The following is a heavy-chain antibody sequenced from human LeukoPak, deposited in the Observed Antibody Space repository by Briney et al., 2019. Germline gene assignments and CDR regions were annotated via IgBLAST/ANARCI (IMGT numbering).Heavy chain of an antibody. CDR2: IKQDGSEK. J-gene: IGHJ4*02. CDR1: GFTVSSNY. D-gene: IGHD3-22*01. CDR3: ATKAAGSGYSY. V-gene: IGHV3-7*01. Sequence: GGSLRLSCAASGFTVSSNYMSWVRQAPGKGLEWVANIKQDGSEKYYVDSVKGRFTISRDNAKNSLHLQLNSLRAEDTAVYYCATKAAGSGYSYWGQGTLVTVSS.